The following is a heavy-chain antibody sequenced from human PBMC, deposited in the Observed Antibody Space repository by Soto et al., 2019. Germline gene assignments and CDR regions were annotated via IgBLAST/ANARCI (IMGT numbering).Heavy chain of an antibody. CDR3: ASGPMVRGAPPYYYYYMDV. CDR2: IYYSGST. CDR1: GGSISSYY. D-gene: IGHD3-10*01. V-gene: IGHV4-59*08. Sequence: SETLSLTCTVSGGSISSYYWSWIRQPPGKGLEWIGYIYYSGSTNYNPSLKSRVTISVDTSKNQFSLKLSSVTAADTAVYYCASGPMVRGAPPYYYYYMDVWGKGTTVTVSS. J-gene: IGHJ6*03.